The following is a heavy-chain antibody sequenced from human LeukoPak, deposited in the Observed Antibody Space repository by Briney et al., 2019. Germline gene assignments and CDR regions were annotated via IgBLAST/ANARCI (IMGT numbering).Heavy chain of an antibody. Sequence: ASVKVSCKASGYTFTGYYMHWVRQAPGQGLEWMGWINPNSGGTNYAQKFQGRVTMTRDTSISTAYMELSRLRSDDTAVYYCARARGYFDWLPPFDDWGQGTLVTVSS. CDR2: INPNSGGT. CDR1: GYTFTGYY. CDR3: ARARGYFDWLPPFDD. D-gene: IGHD3-9*01. J-gene: IGHJ4*02. V-gene: IGHV1-2*02.